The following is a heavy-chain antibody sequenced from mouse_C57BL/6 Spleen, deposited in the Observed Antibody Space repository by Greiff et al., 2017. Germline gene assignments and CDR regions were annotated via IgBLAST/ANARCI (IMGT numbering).Heavy chain of an antibody. Sequence: QFQLQQPGAELVMPGASVKLSCQASGYTFTSYWMHWVKQRPGQGLEWIGEIDPSDSYTNYNQKFKGKSTLTVDKSSSTAYMQLSILTSEDSAVYYCAMMTTVVAPPYWGQGTLVTVSA. J-gene: IGHJ3*01. D-gene: IGHD1-1*01. CDR1: GYTFTSYW. CDR2: IDPSDSYT. CDR3: AMMTTVVAPPY. V-gene: IGHV1-69*01.